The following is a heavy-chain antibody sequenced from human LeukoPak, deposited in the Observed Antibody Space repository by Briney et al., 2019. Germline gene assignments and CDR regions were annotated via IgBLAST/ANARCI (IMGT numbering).Heavy chain of an antibody. V-gene: IGHV4-39*01. CDR1: GGSISSSSYY. D-gene: IGHD3-22*01. CDR2: IYYSWST. Sequence: SETLSLTCTVSGGSISSSSYYCGWIRQPPGKGLERIGSIYYSWSTYYNPSLKSRVTISVDTSKNQFSLKQSSVTAADTAVYYCARQYDSSGYYPYYFDYWGQGTLVTVSS. J-gene: IGHJ4*02. CDR3: ARQYDSSGYYPYYFDY.